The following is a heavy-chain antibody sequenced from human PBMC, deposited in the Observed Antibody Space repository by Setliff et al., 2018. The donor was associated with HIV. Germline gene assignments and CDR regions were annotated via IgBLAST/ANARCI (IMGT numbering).Heavy chain of an antibody. D-gene: IGHD2-2*01. J-gene: IGHJ5*02. Sequence: SETLSLTCTVSGVAISSHYWSWIRQPPGKGLEWIGSIYYSGSTKYNPSLKSRVTISVDTSKNQFSLNLSSVAAADTGVYFCARDPGGLYCCGTSCQGGCFDPWGQGTLVTVSS. CDR2: IYYSGST. V-gene: IGHV4-59*11. CDR3: ARDPGGLYCCGTSCQGGCFDP. CDR1: GVAISSHY.